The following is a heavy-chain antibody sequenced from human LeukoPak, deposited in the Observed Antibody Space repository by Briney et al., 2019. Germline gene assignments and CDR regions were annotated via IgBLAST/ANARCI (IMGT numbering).Heavy chain of an antibody. CDR3: AKGGHYYGSGSYVPYPPHLDFDH. V-gene: IGHV3-30*18. CDR1: GFTFSSYG. J-gene: IGHJ4*02. D-gene: IGHD3-10*01. Sequence: PGGSLRLSCAASGFTFSSYGMHWVRQVPGKGLEWVAVISYDGSNKYYADSVKGRFTISRDNSKNTLYLQMNSLRAEDTAVYYCAKGGHYYGSGSYVPYPPHLDFDHWGQGTLVTVSS. CDR2: ISYDGSNK.